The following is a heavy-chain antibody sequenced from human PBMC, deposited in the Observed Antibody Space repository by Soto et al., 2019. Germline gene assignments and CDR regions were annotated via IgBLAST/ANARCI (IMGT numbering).Heavy chain of an antibody. CDR2: VNPNGETT. D-gene: IGHD7-27*01. CDR1: GYSSSNYY. CDR3: ASVTTIWAN. J-gene: IGHJ4*02. Sequence: QVQVVQSGAEVKAPGASVKVSCKASGYSSSNYYTHWVRQAPGQGLEWMGIVNPNGETTNYAQRVQGRVALTRDTSTNTDYMDLSRLTSDDTAMYFCASVTTIWANWGQGTLVTVSS. V-gene: IGHV1-46*01.